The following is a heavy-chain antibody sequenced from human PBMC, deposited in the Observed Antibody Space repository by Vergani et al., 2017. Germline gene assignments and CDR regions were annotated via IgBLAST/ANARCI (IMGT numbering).Heavy chain of an antibody. Sequence: EVQLVESGGGLVQPGGSLRLSCAASGFTFSSYEMNWVRQAPGKGLEWVSAISGSGGSTYYADSVKGRFTISRDNSKNTLYLQMNSLRAEDTAVYYCAKGYYYDSSGYYPFDYWGQGTLVTVSS. D-gene: IGHD3-22*01. CDR3: AKGYYYDSSGYYPFDY. CDR2: ISGSGGST. J-gene: IGHJ4*02. V-gene: IGHV3-23*04. CDR1: GFTFSSYE.